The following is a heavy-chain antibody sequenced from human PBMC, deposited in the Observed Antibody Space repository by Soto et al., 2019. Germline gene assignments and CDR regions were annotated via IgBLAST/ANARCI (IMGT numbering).Heavy chain of an antibody. J-gene: IGHJ4*02. D-gene: IGHD3-10*01. V-gene: IGHV4-34*01. CDR3: ARGRVYYYGSGMLLYFDY. CDR2: INHSGST. Sequence: SETLSLTCAVYGGSFSGYYWSWIRQPPGKGLEWIGEINHSGSTNYNPSLKSRVTISVDTSKNQFSLKLSSVTAADTAVYYCARGRVYYYGSGMLLYFDYWGQGTLVTVSS. CDR1: GGSFSGYY.